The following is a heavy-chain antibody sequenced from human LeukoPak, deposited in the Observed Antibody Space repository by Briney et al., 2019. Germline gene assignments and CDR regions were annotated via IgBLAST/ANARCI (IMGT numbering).Heavy chain of an antibody. CDR3: AKGLYYYGSGSVFDY. Sequence: GGSLRLSCAASGFTFSSYGMHWVRQAPGKGLEWVAVISYDGSNKYYADSVKGRFTISRDNSKNTLYLQMNSLRAEDTAVYYCAKGLYYYGSGSVFDYWGQGTLVTVSS. J-gene: IGHJ4*02. CDR1: GFTFSSYG. D-gene: IGHD3-10*01. CDR2: ISYDGSNK. V-gene: IGHV3-30*18.